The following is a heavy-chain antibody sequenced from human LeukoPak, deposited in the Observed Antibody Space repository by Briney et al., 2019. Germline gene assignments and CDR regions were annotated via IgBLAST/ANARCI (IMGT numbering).Heavy chain of an antibody. Sequence: SETLSFTCSVSGGSISSSSYYWGWIRQPPGKGLEWIGSIYYSGSTYYNPSLKSRVTISVDTSKNQFSLKLSSVTAADTAVYYCARRMITFGGNDYWGQGTLVTVSS. D-gene: IGHD3-16*01. V-gene: IGHV4-39*01. CDR3: ARRMITFGGNDY. CDR2: IYYSGST. J-gene: IGHJ4*02. CDR1: GGSISSSSYY.